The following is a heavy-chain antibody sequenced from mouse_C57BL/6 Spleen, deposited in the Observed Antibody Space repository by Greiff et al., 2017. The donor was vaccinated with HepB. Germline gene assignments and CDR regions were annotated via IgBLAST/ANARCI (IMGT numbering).Heavy chain of an antibody. J-gene: IGHJ3*01. Sequence: DVHLVESGGGLVKPGGSLKLSCAASGFTFSDYGMHWVRQAPEKGLEWVAYISSGSSTIYYADTVKGRFTISRDNAKNTLFLQMTSLRSEDTAMYYCARTLYDGYGFAYWGQGTLVTVSA. CDR1: GFTFSDYG. CDR2: ISSGSSTI. D-gene: IGHD2-3*01. V-gene: IGHV5-17*01. CDR3: ARTLYDGYGFAY.